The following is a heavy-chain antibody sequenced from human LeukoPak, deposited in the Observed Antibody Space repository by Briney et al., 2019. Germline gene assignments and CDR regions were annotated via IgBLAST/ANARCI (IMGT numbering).Heavy chain of an antibody. Sequence: PGGSLRLSCAASGFTFSDYYMSWIRQAPGKGLEWVSYISSSGSTIYYADSVKGRFTISRDNAKNSLYLQMNSLRAEDTAVYYCARVRIAARPDPYYFDYWGQGTLVTVSS. D-gene: IGHD6-6*01. CDR2: ISSSGSTI. V-gene: IGHV3-11*04. CDR1: GFTFSDYY. J-gene: IGHJ4*02. CDR3: ARVRIAARPDPYYFDY.